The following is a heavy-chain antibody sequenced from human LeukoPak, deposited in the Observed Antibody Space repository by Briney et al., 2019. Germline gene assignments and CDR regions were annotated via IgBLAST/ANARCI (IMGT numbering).Heavy chain of an antibody. CDR3: ARASLFDGSHQPLDY. CDR1: GYTFTSYG. J-gene: IGHJ4*02. V-gene: IGHV1-18*01. D-gene: IGHD1-26*01. CDR2: ISAYNGNT. Sequence: ASVKVSCKASGYTFTSYGISWVRQAPGQGLEWMGWISAYNGNTNYAQKLQGRVTMTTDTSTSTAYMELRSLRSDDTAVYYCARASLFDGSHQPLDYWGQGTLVTVSS.